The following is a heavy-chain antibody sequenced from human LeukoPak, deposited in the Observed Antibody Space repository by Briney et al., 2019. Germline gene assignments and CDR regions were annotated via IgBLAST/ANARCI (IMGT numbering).Heavy chain of an antibody. CDR2: IYSGGST. J-gene: IGHJ6*03. CDR1: GFTFSSYA. CDR3: ARVPKYYYYYMDV. Sequence: GGSLRLSCVASGFTFSSYAMSWVRQAPGKGLEWVSGIYSGGSTYYADSVKGRFTISRDNSKNTLYLQMNSLRAEDTAVYYCARVPKYYYYYMDVWGKGTTVTVSS. V-gene: IGHV3-66*02.